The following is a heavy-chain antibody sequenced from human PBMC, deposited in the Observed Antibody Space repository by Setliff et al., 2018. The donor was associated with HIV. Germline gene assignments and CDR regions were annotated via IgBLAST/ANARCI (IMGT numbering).Heavy chain of an antibody. CDR3: TRSHSTRDAFDI. D-gene: IGHD2-2*01. CDR1: GFIFSSYS. J-gene: IGHJ3*02. V-gene: IGHV3-48*01. Sequence: GSLRLSCAASGFIFSSYSMNWVRQAPGKGLEWVSYISSSTSTIYYADSVKGRFTISRDNAKNSLYLQMDSLRAEDTALYYCTRSHSTRDAFDIWGQGKMV. CDR2: ISSSTSTI.